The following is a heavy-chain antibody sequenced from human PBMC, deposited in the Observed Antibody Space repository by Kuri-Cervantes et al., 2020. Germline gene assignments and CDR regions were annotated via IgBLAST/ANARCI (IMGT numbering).Heavy chain of an antibody. D-gene: IGHD3-3*01. CDR3: ARAPYNFWSGYYYY. J-gene: IGHJ4*02. V-gene: IGHV3-21*01. CDR1: GFTFSSYS. CDR2: ISTSSSYI. Sequence: GESLKISCVVSGFTFSSYSMNWVRQAPGKGLEWVSSISTSSSYIFYADSVKGRFTISRDNAKNSLYLQMNSLRAEDTAVYYCARAPYNFWSGYYYYWGQGTLVTVSS.